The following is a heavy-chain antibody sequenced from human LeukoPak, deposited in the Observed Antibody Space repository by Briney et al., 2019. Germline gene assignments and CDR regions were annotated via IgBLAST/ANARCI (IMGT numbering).Heavy chain of an antibody. V-gene: IGHV3-23*01. CDR2: LSGSGDFT. CDR3: AREWELLSFDY. Sequence: GGSLRLSCAASGFTFSSNAMTWVRQAPGKGLEWVSTLSGSGDFTYYAGSVKGRFAISRDNSKNTLFLLINSLRVADTAVYYCAREWELLSFDYWGQGTLVTVST. D-gene: IGHD1-26*01. J-gene: IGHJ4*02. CDR1: GFTFSSNA.